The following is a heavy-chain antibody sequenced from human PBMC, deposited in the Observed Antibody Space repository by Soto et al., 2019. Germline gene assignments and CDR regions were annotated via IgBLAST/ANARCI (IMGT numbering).Heavy chain of an antibody. CDR1: GGSFSGYY. D-gene: IGHD3-22*01. J-gene: IGHJ6*02. Sequence: PSETLSLTCAVYGGSFSGYYWSWIRQPPGKGLEWIGEINHSGSTNYDPSLKSRVTISVDTSKNQFSLKLSSVTAADTAVYYCARGGRDTSNYYRTHYYYGMDVWGQGTNVTVSS. CDR2: INHSGST. CDR3: ARGGRDTSNYYRTHYYYGMDV. V-gene: IGHV4-34*01.